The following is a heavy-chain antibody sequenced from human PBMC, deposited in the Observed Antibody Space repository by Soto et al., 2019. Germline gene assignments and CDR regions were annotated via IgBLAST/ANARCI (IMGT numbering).Heavy chain of an antibody. CDR1: GYTFTSYA. D-gene: IGHD3-3*01. Sequence: ASVKVSCKASGYTFTSYAMHWVRQAPGQRLEWMGWINAGNGNTKYSQKFQGRVTITRDKSTSTAYMELSSLRSEDTAVYYCARGPYDFWSGYYLDAFDIWGQGTMVTVSS. V-gene: IGHV1-3*01. CDR3: ARGPYDFWSGYYLDAFDI. J-gene: IGHJ3*02. CDR2: INAGNGNT.